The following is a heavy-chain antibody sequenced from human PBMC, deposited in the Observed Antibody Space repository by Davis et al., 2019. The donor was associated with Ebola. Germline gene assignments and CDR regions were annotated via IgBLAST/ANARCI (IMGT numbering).Heavy chain of an antibody. CDR1: GGSISSGGYY. CDR2: IYYSGST. J-gene: IGHJ5*02. V-gene: IGHV4-31*03. CDR3: ARGDVNWIDP. Sequence: SETLSLTCTVSGGSISSGGYYWSWHRQHPGKGLEWIGYIYYSGSTYYNPFLKSRVNISVDTSKNQFTLKLSPVTAAAAAIYYCARGDVNWIDPWGQGILVTVSS.